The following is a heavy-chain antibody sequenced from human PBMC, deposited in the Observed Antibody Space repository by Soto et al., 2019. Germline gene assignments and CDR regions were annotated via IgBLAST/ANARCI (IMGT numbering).Heavy chain of an antibody. CDR1: GFTFNTYG. J-gene: IGHJ4*02. V-gene: IGHV3-30*18. CDR2: ISYDGSNK. D-gene: IGHD3-16*01. Sequence: PGGSLRLSCAASGFTFNTYGMHWVRQSPGKGLEWVAVISYDGSNKYYVDSVKGRFAVSRDNSKNTLYLQMSSLRAEDTAVYYCAKAQRGSGTHFDYWGKGSLVTVSS. CDR3: AKAQRGSGTHFDY.